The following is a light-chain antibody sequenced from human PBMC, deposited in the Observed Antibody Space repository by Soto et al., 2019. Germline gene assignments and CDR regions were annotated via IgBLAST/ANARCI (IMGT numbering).Light chain of an antibody. CDR3: QRYGSSPPWT. V-gene: IGKV3-20*01. J-gene: IGKJ1*01. CDR2: GAS. CDR1: QSVSSSY. Sequence: EIVLTQSPGTLSLSPGERATLFCRAIQSVSSSYLAWYQQKPGQAPRLLIYGASSRATGIPDRFSGSGSGTDFTLTISRLEPEDFAVYYCQRYGSSPPWTFGQGTKVDIK.